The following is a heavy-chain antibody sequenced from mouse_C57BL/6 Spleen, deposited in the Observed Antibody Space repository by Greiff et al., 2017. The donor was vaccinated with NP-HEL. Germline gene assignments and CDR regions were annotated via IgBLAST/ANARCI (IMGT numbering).Heavy chain of an antibody. CDR1: GYTFTDYY. J-gene: IGHJ2*01. CDR3: ARSKGYYGSSYHY. CDR2: INPNNGGT. D-gene: IGHD1-1*01. Sequence: EVQLQQSGPELVKPGASVKISCKASGYTFTDYYMNWVKQSHGKSLEWIGDINPNNGGTSYNQKFKGKATLTVDKSSSTAYMELLSLTSEDSAVYYCARSKGYYGSSYHYWGQGTTLTVSS. V-gene: IGHV1-26*01.